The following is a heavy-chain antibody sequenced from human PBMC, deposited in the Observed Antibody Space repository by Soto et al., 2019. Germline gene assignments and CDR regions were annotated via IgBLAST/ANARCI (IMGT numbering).Heavy chain of an antibody. J-gene: IGHJ4*02. CDR2: IIPIFGTA. V-gene: IGHV1-69*13. CDR1: GCTFSSYA. CDR3: ARIVDCSGGSCYGPQFDY. D-gene: IGHD2-15*01. Sequence: GASVKVSCKASGCTFSSYAISWVRQAPGQGLEWMGGIIPIFGTANYAQKFQGRVTITADESTSTAYMELSSLRSEDTAVYYCARIVDCSGGSCYGPQFDYWGQGTLVTVSS.